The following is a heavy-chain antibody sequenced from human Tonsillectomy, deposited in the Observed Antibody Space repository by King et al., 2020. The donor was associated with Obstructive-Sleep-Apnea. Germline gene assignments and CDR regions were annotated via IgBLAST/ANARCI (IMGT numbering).Heavy chain of an antibody. CDR3: ARALTLNWGTLTWFDP. D-gene: IGHD7-27*01. Sequence: QLQESGPVLVTPSETLSLTCTISNGSISSSSHYWGWILQPPGKGLEWIGTIDNSGSTYYIPSLNSPVTISVATSKNQFSLKLNSVTDADTAVYYCARALTLNWGTLTWFDPWGQGTLVTVSS. CDR2: IDNSGST. CDR1: NGSISSSSHY. V-gene: IGHV4-39*07. J-gene: IGHJ5*02.